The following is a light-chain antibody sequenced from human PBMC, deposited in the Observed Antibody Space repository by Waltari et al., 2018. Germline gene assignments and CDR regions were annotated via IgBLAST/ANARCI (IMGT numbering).Light chain of an antibody. Sequence: EIVLTQSPGTLSLSLGERATVSCRASQSVSRALAWYQQKPGHAPRLLIYGASTRATGIPDGVSGSGSGTYFSLTISRLEPDDFAVYYCQHYLRLPVTFGQGTTVEI. CDR1: QSVSRA. V-gene: IGKV3-20*01. CDR2: GAS. J-gene: IGKJ1*01. CDR3: QHYLRLPVT.